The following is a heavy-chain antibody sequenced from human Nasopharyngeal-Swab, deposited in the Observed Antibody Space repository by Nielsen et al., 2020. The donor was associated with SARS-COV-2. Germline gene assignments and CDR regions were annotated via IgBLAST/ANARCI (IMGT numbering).Heavy chain of an antibody. V-gene: IGHV1-18*01. CDR2: ISAYNGNT. J-gene: IGHJ4*02. CDR1: GYTFTSYG. D-gene: IGHD6-6*01. CDR3: AREGIAARLRALGY. Sequence: ASVKVSCKASGYTFTSYGISWVRQAPGQGLEWMGWISAYNGNTNYAQKFQGRVTMTRDTSTSTVYMELSSLRSEDTAVYYCAREGIAARLRALGYWGQGILVTVSS.